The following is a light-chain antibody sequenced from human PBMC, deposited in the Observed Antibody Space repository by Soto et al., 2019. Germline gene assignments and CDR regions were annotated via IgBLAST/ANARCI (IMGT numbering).Light chain of an antibody. Sequence: DIQMTQSPSSLSASFGDRVTLTCRASQSIDTYLNWYQQKPGTAPKLLMYAASTLHSGVPSRFSRSGSGTDVPLTISSLQREDFATYFCQQSHSTPYTFGQGTKLEI. CDR2: AAS. CDR1: QSIDTY. J-gene: IGKJ2*01. V-gene: IGKV1-39*01. CDR3: QQSHSTPYT.